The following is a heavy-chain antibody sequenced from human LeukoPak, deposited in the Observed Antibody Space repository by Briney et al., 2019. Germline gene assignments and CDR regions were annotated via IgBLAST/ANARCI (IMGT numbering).Heavy chain of an antibody. V-gene: IGHV3-23*01. Sequence: GGSLRLSCAASGFTFSSYAMSWVRQAPGKGLEWVSGISGSGGSTNYADSMKGRFTISRDNSKNTLYLQMNSLRAEDTAVYYCAKDYYYDRSGDNAFDIWGQGSMVTVSS. CDR3: AKDYYYDRSGDNAFDI. CDR2: ISGSGGST. CDR1: GFTFSSYA. J-gene: IGHJ3*02. D-gene: IGHD3-22*01.